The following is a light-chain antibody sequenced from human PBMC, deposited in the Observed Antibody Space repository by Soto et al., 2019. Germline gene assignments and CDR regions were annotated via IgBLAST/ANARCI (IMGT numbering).Light chain of an antibody. V-gene: IGKV1-5*03. Sequence: DIQMTQSPSTLSASVGDRVTITCRASQSVSRWLAWYQQKPGKAPKLLIYKASTLESGVQSRFSGSGSGTEFTLAISSLHPDDSATYYCQQYNDNWTFGQGTKVEIK. CDR2: KAS. CDR3: QQYNDNWT. CDR1: QSVSRW. J-gene: IGKJ1*01.